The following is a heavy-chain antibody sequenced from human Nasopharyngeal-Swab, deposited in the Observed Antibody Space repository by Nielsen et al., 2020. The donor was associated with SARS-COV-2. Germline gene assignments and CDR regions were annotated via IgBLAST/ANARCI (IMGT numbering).Heavy chain of an antibody. V-gene: IGHV3-21*01. D-gene: IGHD4-17*01. CDR3: ARVGIYGDYDLYFDY. J-gene: IGHJ4*02. CDR2: ISSSSSYI. Sequence: GESLKISCAASGFTFSSYILNWVRQAPGKVLEWVSSISSSSSYIYYADLVKGRFTISRDTAKNSLYLQMTSLRAEDTAVYYCARVGIYGDYDLYFDYWGQGTLVTVSS. CDR1: GFTFSSYI.